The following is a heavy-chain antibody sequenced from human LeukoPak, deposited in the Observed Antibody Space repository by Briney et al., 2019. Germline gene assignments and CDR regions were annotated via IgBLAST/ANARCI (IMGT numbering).Heavy chain of an antibody. D-gene: IGHD1-26*01. V-gene: IGHV3-64*02. J-gene: IGHJ4*02. CDR2: MDDSGTHT. CDR3: ARDGKAKNDY. CDR1: GFTFSRYA. Sequence: GGSLRLSCAASGFTFSRYAMQWVRQAPDKRLEYVSGMDDSGTHTYYAESVKGRLTMSRDNSRDTLYLQMRSLRPEDTAVYYCARDGKAKNDYWGQGTLVTVST.